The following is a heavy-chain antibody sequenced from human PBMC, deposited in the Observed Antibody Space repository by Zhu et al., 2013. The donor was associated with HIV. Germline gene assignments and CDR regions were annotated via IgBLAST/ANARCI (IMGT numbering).Heavy chain of an antibody. CDR1: GYTFTSYY. J-gene: IGHJ6*03. V-gene: IGHV1-46*01. CDR2: INPSGGST. CDR3: ARGPGNDYFYMDA. D-gene: IGHD1-1*01. Sequence: VQLVRVWGVRVKKPGASVKVSCKASGYTFTSYYMHWVRQAPGQGLEWMGIINPSGGSTSYAQKFQGRVTITKNTSIRTVYMELRRLRSDDTAVYYCARGPGNDYFYMDAWGKGTTVTVSS.